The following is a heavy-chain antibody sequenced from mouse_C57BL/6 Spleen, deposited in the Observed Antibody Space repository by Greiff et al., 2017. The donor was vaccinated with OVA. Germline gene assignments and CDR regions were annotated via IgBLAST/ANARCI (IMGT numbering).Heavy chain of an antibody. J-gene: IGHJ2*01. D-gene: IGHD2-4*01. V-gene: IGHV8-8*01. CDR3: ARIRDYDYDNYFDY. CDR2: IWWDDDT. CDR1: GFSLSTFGMG. Sequence: QVTLKESGPGILQPSQTLSLTCSFSGFSLSTFGMGVGWIRQPSGKGLEWLAHIWWDDDTYYNPALKSRLTLSKDTSKNQVFLKIANVYTADTATYYCARIRDYDYDNYFDYWGQGTTLTVSS.